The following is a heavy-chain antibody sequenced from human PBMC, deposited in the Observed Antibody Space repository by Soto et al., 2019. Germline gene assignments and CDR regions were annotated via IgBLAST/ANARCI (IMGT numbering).Heavy chain of an antibody. CDR2: IKEDGSER. Sequence: PGGSLRLSCAASGFTLSSAWMTWVRQAPGKGLEWVANIKEDGSERYYVHSVEGRFTVSRDNAKNSLYLQMDSLRAEDTAIYYCVRSYDFWGQGTQVTVGS. J-gene: IGHJ4*02. CDR1: GFTLSSAW. CDR3: VRSYDF. V-gene: IGHV3-7*05.